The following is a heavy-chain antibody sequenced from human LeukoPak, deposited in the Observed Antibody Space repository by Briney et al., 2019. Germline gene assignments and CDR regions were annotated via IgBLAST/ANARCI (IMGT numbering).Heavy chain of an antibody. D-gene: IGHD2-21*02. Sequence: GESLKVSCKGSGYSFTSYWIGWVRQVPGKGLEWMGFIYPGDSDTRYSPSFQGQVTFSADKSISTAYLQWNSLKASDTAMYYCARRAVSGDWHYFDYWGQGTLVTVSS. CDR3: ARRAVSGDWHYFDY. CDR2: IYPGDSDT. CDR1: GYSFTSYW. V-gene: IGHV5-51*01. J-gene: IGHJ4*02.